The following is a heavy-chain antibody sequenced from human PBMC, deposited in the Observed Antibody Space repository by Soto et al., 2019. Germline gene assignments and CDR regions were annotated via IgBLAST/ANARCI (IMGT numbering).Heavy chain of an antibody. CDR1: AYTFTSYG. CDR3: AKDYVIAPWGYLDY. D-gene: IGHD3-3*02. J-gene: IGHJ4*02. Sequence: ASVKVSCKASAYTFTSYGISWVRQAPGQGLEWMGAISGYNGDRIYAQKFQGRVTLTTDTSTNTAYMELRSLTSDDTAVYYCAKDYVIAPWGYLDYWGKGTLDPVTP. V-gene: IGHV1-18*01. CDR2: ISGYNGDR.